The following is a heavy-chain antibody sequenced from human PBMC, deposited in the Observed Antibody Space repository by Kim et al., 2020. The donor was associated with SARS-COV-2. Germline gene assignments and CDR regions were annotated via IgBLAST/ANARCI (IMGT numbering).Heavy chain of an antibody. V-gene: IGHV7-4-1*02. CDR3: AKDSGRDYYFDY. CDR1: GYPFTRSA. Sequence: ASVKVSCKTSGYPFTRSALHWVRQAPGQGLELMVWINTKTGKATYVQGFSGRFVFSLDTSVSTAYMQISGLKAEDTAVYFCAKDSGRDYYFDYWGQGTLVTVSS. CDR2: INTKTGKA. J-gene: IGHJ4*02. D-gene: IGHD3-10*01.